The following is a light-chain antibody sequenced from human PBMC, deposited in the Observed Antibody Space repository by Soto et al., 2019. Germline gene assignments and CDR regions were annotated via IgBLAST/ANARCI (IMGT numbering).Light chain of an antibody. CDR1: TSDIGAYNY. V-gene: IGLV2-14*01. J-gene: IGLJ1*01. CDR2: EVS. Sequence: QSALAQPASVSRSPGQSITISCTGTTSDIGAYNYVSWYQQHAGKAPKLIIYEVSRRPSGVSNRFSGSKSGSTASLTISGLQAEDEALYYCGSSSGITTLLFATGTKVTV. CDR3: GSSSGITTLL.